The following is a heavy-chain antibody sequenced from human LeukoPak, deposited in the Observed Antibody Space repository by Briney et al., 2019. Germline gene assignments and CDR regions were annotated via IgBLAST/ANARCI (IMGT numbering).Heavy chain of an antibody. CDR3: AKVRFDFDWLSDAFDI. V-gene: IGHV3-23*01. CDR1: GFTFSSYA. D-gene: IGHD3-9*01. CDR2: ISGSGGST. J-gene: IGHJ3*02. Sequence: GGSLRLSCAASGFTFSSYAMSWVRQAPGKGLEWVSAISGSGGSTYYADSVKGRFTTSRDNSKNTLYLQMNSLRAEDTAVYYCAKVRFDFDWLSDAFDIWGQGTMVTVSS.